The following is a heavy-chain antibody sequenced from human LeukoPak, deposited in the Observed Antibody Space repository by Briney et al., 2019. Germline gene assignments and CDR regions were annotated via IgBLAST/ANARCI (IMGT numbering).Heavy chain of an antibody. Sequence: GESLKISCKGSGYSFTSYWIGWVRQMPGKGLEWMGIIYPGDSDTRYSPSFRGQVTISADKSNSTAYLQWSSLKASDTAMYYCARLLQRWYYYYGMDVWGQGTTVTVSS. CDR3: ARLLQRWYYYYGMDV. V-gene: IGHV5-51*01. CDR2: IYPGDSDT. CDR1: GYSFTSYW. J-gene: IGHJ6*02. D-gene: IGHD2-15*01.